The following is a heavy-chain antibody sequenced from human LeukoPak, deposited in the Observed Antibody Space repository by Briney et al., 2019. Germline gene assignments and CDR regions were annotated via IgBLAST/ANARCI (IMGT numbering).Heavy chain of an antibody. CDR2: ITSSSSYM. CDR1: GFTFSSYN. Sequence: GGSLRLSCAASGFTFSSYNMNWVRRTPGKGLEWVSSITSSSSYMFYADSVRGRFTISRDNAENSLYLQMNSLRDEDTAVYYCARDPYSGGYGAYYYYYMDVWGKGTTVTVSS. CDR3: ARDPYSGGYGAYYYYYMDV. D-gene: IGHD6-19*01. V-gene: IGHV3-21*01. J-gene: IGHJ6*03.